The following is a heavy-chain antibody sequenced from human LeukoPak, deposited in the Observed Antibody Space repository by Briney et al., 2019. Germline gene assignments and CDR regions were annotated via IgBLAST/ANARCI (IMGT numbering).Heavy chain of an antibody. CDR2: IYYSGST. J-gene: IGHJ4*02. CDR3: ARDEGSSYPFDY. D-gene: IGHD2-2*01. Sequence: PSETLSLTCTVSGGSISSSSYYWGWIRQPPGKGLEWIGSIYYSGSTYYNPSLKSRVTISVDTSKSQFSLNLSSVTAADTAVYFCARDEGSSYPFDYWGQGTLVTVSS. V-gene: IGHV4-39*07. CDR1: GGSISSSSYY.